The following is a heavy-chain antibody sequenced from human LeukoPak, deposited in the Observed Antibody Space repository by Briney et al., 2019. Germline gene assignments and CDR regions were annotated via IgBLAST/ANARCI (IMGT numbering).Heavy chain of an antibody. CDR2: IYYSGST. CDR3: ARDIVPPGLFWDY. Sequence: SETLSLTCTVSGGSISSYYWSWIRQPPGKGLEWIGYIYYSGSTNYNPSLKSRVTISVDTSKNQFSLKLSSVTAADTAVYYCARDIVPPGLFWDYWGQGALVTVSS. CDR1: GGSISSYY. D-gene: IGHD2-2*01. J-gene: IGHJ4*02. V-gene: IGHV4-59*01.